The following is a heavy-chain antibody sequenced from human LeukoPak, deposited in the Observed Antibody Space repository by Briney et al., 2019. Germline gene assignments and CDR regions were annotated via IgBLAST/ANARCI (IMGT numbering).Heavy chain of an antibody. D-gene: IGHD6-19*01. CDR3: ARSGSSGWYVGSFDY. Sequence: GGSLRLSCAASGFTFSSYWMSWVRQAPGKGLEWVANIKQDGSEKYYVDSVKGRFTISRDNAKNSLYLQMNSLRAEDTAVYYCARSGSSGWYVGSFDYWGQGTLVTVSS. J-gene: IGHJ4*02. CDR1: GFTFSSYW. CDR2: IKQDGSEK. V-gene: IGHV3-7*01.